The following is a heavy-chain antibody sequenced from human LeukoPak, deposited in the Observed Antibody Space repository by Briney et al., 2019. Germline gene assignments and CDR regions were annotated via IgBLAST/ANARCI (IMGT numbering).Heavy chain of an antibody. V-gene: IGHV1-46*01. CDR3: ARDSSSDGYFDY. Sequence: GVSVKVSCKTSGYTFTSYYVHWVRQAPGQGLEWMGIIRGGGGTEYAQKFDGRVTMTRDTSTSTVYMELSSLRSEDTAVYYCARDSSSDGYFDYWGQGTLVTVSS. D-gene: IGHD6-25*01. CDR2: IRGGGGT. J-gene: IGHJ4*02. CDR1: GYTFTSYY.